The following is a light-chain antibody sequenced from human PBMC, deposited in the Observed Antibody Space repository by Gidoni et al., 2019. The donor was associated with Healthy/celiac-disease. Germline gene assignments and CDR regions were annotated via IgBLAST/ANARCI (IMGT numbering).Light chain of an antibody. J-gene: IGKJ3*01. CDR3: QQSYSTPVT. CDR1: QSISSY. V-gene: IGKV1-39*01. CDR2: AES. Sequence: DIQMTQSPSSLSASVGDRVTTTCRSSQSISSYLNWYQQQPGKAPKLLIYAESSLQSGVPSRFSGSGSGTDFTLTISSLQPEDFATYYCQQSYSTPVTFGPGTKVDIK.